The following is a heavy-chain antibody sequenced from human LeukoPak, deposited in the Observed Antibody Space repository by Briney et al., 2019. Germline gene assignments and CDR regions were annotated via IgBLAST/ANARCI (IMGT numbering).Heavy chain of an antibody. CDR1: GITFSRYW. CDR3: ARDGRPLDY. J-gene: IGHJ4*02. CDR2: IKQDGGEK. Sequence: GGSLRLSCVDSGITFSRYWMSWVRQAPGKGLEWGANIKQDGGEKYYVDSVKGRFTISRDSAKNSLYLQMNSLRVEDTAVYYCARDGRPLDYWGQGTLVTVSS. V-gene: IGHV3-7*03.